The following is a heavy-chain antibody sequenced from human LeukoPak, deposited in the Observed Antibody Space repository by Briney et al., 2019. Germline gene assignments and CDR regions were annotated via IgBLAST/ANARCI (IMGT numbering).Heavy chain of an antibody. CDR1: GYTFTSYG. J-gene: IGHJ4*02. CDR2: ISAYNGNT. D-gene: IGHD3-22*01. CDR3: ARGHSIYYDSSGYNLDY. Sequence: GASVKVSCKASGYTFTSYGISWVRQAPGQGLEWMGWISAYNGNTNYAQKLQGRVTMTRNTSISTAYMELSSLRSEDTAVYYCARGHSIYYDSSGYNLDYWGQGTLVTVSS. V-gene: IGHV1-18*01.